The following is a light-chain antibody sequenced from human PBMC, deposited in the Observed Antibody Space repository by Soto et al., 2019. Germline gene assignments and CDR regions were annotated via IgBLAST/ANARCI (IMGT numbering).Light chain of an antibody. CDR3: NLYTGSSTPYV. Sequence: QSALTKPASVSGSPGQSITISCTGTSSDVGAYNYVSWYQHHPGKAPKLMIYEVSNRPSGVSNRSSGSKSGNTASLTISGLQAEDEADYYCNLYTGSSTPYVFTNVTQVTVL. J-gene: IGLJ1*01. CDR2: EVS. V-gene: IGLV2-14*01. CDR1: SSDVGAYNY.